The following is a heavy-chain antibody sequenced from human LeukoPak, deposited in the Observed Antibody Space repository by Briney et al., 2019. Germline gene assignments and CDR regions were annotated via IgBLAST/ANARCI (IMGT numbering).Heavy chain of an antibody. D-gene: IGHD1-1*01. CDR1: GFTFTDYY. CDR3: TTQRYTTSDY. J-gene: IGHJ4*02. V-gene: IGHV1-2*02. CDR2: INPKSGDT. Sequence: ASVKVSCKPSGFTFTDYYIHWVRQAPGQGLEWMGWINPKSGDTNSAQKFLGRVTMTRDMSISTAYMELSGLTSDDTAIYYCTTQRYTTSDYWGQGTLVTVSS.